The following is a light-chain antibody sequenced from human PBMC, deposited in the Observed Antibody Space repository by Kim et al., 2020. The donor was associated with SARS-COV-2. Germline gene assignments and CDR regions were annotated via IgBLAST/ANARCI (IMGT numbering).Light chain of an antibody. Sequence: QSALTQPASVSGSPGQSITISCTGTSSDVGTYDLVSWYQQHPGKAPKLLIYEVRKRPSGVSNRFSGSKSGNTASLAISGLQAEDEADYYCCSYAGSRNVFGTGTKVTV. V-gene: IGLV2-23*02. J-gene: IGLJ1*01. CDR2: EVR. CDR3: CSYAGSRNV. CDR1: SSDVGTYDL.